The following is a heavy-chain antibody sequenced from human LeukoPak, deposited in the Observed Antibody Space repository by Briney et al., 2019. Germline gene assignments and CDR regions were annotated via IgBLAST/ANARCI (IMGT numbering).Heavy chain of an antibody. D-gene: IGHD6-13*01. J-gene: IGHJ6*03. V-gene: IGHV3-7*01. CDR1: GFTFSSYW. CDR3: ARDSSSWHYYYYYYMDV. CDR2: IKQDGSEK. Sequence: TGGSLRLSCAASGFTFSSYWMSWVRQAPGKGLEWVANIKQDGSEKYYVDSVKGRFTISRDNAKNSLYLQMNSLRAEDTAVYYCARDSSSWHYYYYYYMDVWGKGTTVTVSS.